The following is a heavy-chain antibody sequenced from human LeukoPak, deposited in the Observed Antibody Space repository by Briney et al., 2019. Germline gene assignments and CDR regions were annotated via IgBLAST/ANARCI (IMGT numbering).Heavy chain of an antibody. CDR1: GGSISSYY. V-gene: IGHV4-59*08. CDR3: ARGESSITMVLDY. Sequence: SETLSLTCTVSGGSISSYYWSWIRQPPGKGLEWIGYIYYSGSTTYNPSLKSRVTISVDTSKNQFSLKLSSVTAADTAVYYCARGESSITMVLDYWGQGTLVTVSS. J-gene: IGHJ4*02. D-gene: IGHD3-10*01. CDR2: IYYSGST.